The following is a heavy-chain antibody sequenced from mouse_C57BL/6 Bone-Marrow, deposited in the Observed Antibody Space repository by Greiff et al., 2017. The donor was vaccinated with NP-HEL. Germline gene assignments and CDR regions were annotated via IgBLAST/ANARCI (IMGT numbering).Heavy chain of an antibody. Sequence: QVQLQQPGTELVKPGTSVKLSCKSSCYPFPSLWMHWVKQRPGQGPEWIGNIYLCYGGTNYNEKFKSKANLTVDTSSSTAYMQLSSLTSDDSAVYYCAREGRWLRSGYWYFDVWDTGTTVTVSS. V-gene: IGHV1-53*01. CDR1: CYPFPSLW. CDR3: AREGRWLRSGYWYFDV. CDR2: IYLCYGGT. J-gene: IGHJ1*03. D-gene: IGHD2-2*01.